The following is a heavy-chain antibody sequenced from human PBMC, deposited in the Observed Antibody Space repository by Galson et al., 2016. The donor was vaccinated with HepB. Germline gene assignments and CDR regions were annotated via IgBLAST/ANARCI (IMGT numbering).Heavy chain of an antibody. V-gene: IGHV3-33*01. CDR1: GFTFSNNG. CDR2: IWYDGSNK. CDR3: ARDGYVWGSYRPSRYYHYYMDG. Sequence: SLRLSCAASGFTFSNNGMHWVRQAPGKGLEWVAVIWYDGSNKYYADSVKGRFTISRDNSKNTLYLQMNRLRAEDTAVYYCARDGYVWGSYRPSRYYHYYMDGWGKGTTVTVSS. J-gene: IGHJ6*03. D-gene: IGHD3-16*02.